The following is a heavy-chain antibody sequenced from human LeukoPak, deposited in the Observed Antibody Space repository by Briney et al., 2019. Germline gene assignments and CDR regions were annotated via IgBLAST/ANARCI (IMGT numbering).Heavy chain of an antibody. CDR1: GGYISSYY. V-gene: IGHV4-59*01. J-gene: IGHJ6*03. CDR2: IYYSGST. D-gene: IGHD2-2*02. Sequence: SETLSLTCTVSGGYISSYYWSWIRQPPGKGLEWIGYIYYSGSTNYNPSLKSRVTISVDTSKNRFSLKLSSVTAADTAVYYCARDGVVPAAIRDRKYYYYYMDVWGKGTTVTVSS. CDR3: ARDGVVPAAIRDRKYYYYYMDV.